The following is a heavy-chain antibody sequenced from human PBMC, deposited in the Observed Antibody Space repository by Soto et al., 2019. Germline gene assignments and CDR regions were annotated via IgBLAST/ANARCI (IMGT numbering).Heavy chain of an antibody. V-gene: IGHV3-33*01. CDR2: IWFDGTKE. Sequence: GGSLRLSCAASGFTFSNYGFHWVRQPPGKGPEWVAVIWFDGTKEYYTESVKGRFTISRDDSQNTVHLQMSSLRAEDTAVYYCVRNKDFYFEYWGQGALVTVSS. CDR1: GFTFSNYG. CDR3: VRNKDFYFEY. J-gene: IGHJ4*02.